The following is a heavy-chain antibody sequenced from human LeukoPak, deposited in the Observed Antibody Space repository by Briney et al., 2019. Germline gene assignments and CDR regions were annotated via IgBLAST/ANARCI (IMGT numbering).Heavy chain of an antibody. Sequence: GASVKVSCKASGYTFTGYYMHWVRQAPGQGLEWMGWINPNSGGTNYAQKFQGRVTMTGDTSISTAYMELSRLRSDDTAVYYCARDLKGIVVVVAAGAWGQGTLVTVSS. CDR3: ARDLKGIVVVVAAGA. J-gene: IGHJ5*02. CDR2: INPNSGGT. V-gene: IGHV1-2*02. CDR1: GYTFTGYY. D-gene: IGHD2-15*01.